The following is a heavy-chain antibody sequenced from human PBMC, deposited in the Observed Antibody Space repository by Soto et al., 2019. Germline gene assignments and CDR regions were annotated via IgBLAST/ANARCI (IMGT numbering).Heavy chain of an antibody. J-gene: IGHJ4*02. V-gene: IGHV3-30*18. Sequence: QVPLVESGGGVVQPGRSLRLSCAASGFTFSSYGMHWVRQAPGKGLEWVAVISYDGSNKYYADSVKGRFTISRDNSKNTLYLQMNSLRAEDTAVYYCAKSEYYYDSSGYLGYWGQGTLVTVSS. CDR1: GFTFSSYG. CDR3: AKSEYYYDSSGYLGY. CDR2: ISYDGSNK. D-gene: IGHD3-22*01.